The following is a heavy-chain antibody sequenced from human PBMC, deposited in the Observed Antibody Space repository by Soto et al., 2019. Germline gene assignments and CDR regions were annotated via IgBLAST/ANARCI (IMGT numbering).Heavy chain of an antibody. CDR1: GGSISSSSYY. J-gene: IGHJ6*03. D-gene: IGHD3-3*01. CDR2: IYYSGST. Sequence: SETLSLTRTVSGGSISSSSYYWGWIRQPPGKGLEWIGSIYYSGSTYYNPSLKSRVTISVDTSKNQFSLKLSSVTAADTAVYYCARFITIFGEDYYYYMDVWGKGTTVTVSS. V-gene: IGHV4-39*01. CDR3: ARFITIFGEDYYYYMDV.